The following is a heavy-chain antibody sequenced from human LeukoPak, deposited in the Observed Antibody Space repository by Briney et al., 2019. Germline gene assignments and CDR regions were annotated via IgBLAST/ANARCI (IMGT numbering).Heavy chain of an antibody. Sequence: GGSLRLSCAASGFTFSDHNMDWVRQAPGKGLEWVGRIRNKGRNKANSYTTDYAASVKGRFTISRDDSKRSLYLQMNSLRAEDTAVYYCAREIGYNSRWYESGGYFYYYYGMDVWGQGTTVTVSS. CDR2: IRNKGRNKANSYTT. CDR1: GFTFSDHN. D-gene: IGHD2-2*01. CDR3: AREIGYNSRWYESGGYFYYYYGMDV. V-gene: IGHV3-72*01. J-gene: IGHJ6*02.